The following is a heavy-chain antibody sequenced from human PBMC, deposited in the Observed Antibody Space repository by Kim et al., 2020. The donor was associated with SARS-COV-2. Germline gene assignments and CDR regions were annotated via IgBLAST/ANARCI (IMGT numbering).Heavy chain of an antibody. CDR2: ISSSGSTI. Sequence: GGSLRLSCAASGFTFSSYEMNWVRQAPGKGLEWVSYISSSGSTIYYADSVKGRFTISRDNAKNSLYLQMNSLRAEDTAVYYCARERGQWLVPDYYYGMDVWGQGTTVTVSS. V-gene: IGHV3-48*03. CDR1: GFTFSSYE. D-gene: IGHD6-19*01. J-gene: IGHJ6*02. CDR3: ARERGQWLVPDYYYGMDV.